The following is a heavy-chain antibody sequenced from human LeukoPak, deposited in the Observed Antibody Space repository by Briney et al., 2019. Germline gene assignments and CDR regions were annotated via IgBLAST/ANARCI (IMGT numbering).Heavy chain of an antibody. Sequence: ASVKVSCKASGYTFTSYGISWVRQAPGQGLEWMGWISAYNGNTNYAQKLQGRVTMTTDTSTSTAYMELRSLRSDDTAVYYCARDLLMVDTAMVIKGYYFDYWGQGTLVTVSS. CDR2: ISAYNGNT. V-gene: IGHV1-18*01. J-gene: IGHJ4*02. CDR3: ARDLLMVDTAMVIKGYYFDY. D-gene: IGHD5-18*01. CDR1: GYTFTSYG.